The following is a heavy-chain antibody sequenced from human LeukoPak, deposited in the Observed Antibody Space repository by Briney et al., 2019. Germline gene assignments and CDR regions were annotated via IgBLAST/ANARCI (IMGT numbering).Heavy chain of an antibody. Sequence: GGSLRLSCAASGFTVSSNYMSWVRQAPGKGLEWVSVIYSGGSTYYADSVKGRFTISRDNSKNTLYLQMNSLRAEDTAVYYCARGSYYDSSGYRREEFGAFDIWGQGTMVTVSS. CDR3: ARGSYYDSSGYRREEFGAFDI. CDR1: GFTVSSNY. J-gene: IGHJ3*02. V-gene: IGHV3-53*01. D-gene: IGHD3-22*01. CDR2: IYSGGST.